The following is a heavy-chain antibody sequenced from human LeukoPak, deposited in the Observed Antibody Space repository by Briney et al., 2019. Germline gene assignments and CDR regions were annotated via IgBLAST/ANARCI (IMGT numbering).Heavy chain of an antibody. D-gene: IGHD4-17*01. V-gene: IGHV3-23*01. CDR3: AKCVDGDYFGY. CDR1: GFTFSSYA. CDR2: ISGSGGST. Sequence: GGSLRLSCAASGFTFSSYAMSWVRQAPGKGLEWASGISGSGGSTYYADSVKGRFTISRDNSKNTLYLQMNSLRAEDTAVYYCAKCVDGDYFGYWGQGTLVTVSS. J-gene: IGHJ4*02.